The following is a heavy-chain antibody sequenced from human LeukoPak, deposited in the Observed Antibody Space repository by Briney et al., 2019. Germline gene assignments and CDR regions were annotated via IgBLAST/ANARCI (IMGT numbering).Heavy chain of an antibody. CDR1: GFTFSSYS. D-gene: IGHD3-10*01. CDR2: ISSSSSYI. CDR3: ARERSPLLRFGELFRAFDV. Sequence: GGSLRLSCAASGFTFSSYSMNWVRQAPGKGLEWVSSISSSSSYIYYADSVKGRFTISRDNAKNSLYLQMNSLRAEDTAVYYCARERSPLLRFGELFRAFDVWGQGTVVTVSS. V-gene: IGHV3-21*01. J-gene: IGHJ3*01.